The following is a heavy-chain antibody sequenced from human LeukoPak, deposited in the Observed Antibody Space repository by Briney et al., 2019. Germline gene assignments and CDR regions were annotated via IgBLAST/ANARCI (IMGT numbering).Heavy chain of an antibody. CDR1: GFTFSSYG. J-gene: IGHJ4*02. V-gene: IGHV3-33*01. Sequence: GGSLRLSCAVSGFTFSSYGMHWVRQAPGKGLEWVAVIWYDGSNKYYADSVKGRFTISRDNSKNTLYLQMHSLRAEDTAVYYCARDRYCSSTSCYITIDYWGQGTLVTVSS. CDR3: ARDRYCSSTSCYITIDY. CDR2: IWYDGSNK. D-gene: IGHD2-2*02.